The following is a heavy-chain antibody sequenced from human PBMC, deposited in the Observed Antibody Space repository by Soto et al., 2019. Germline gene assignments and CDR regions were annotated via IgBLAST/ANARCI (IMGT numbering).Heavy chain of an antibody. D-gene: IGHD3-22*01. V-gene: IGHV4-34*01. CDR1: GGSFSGYY. J-gene: IGHJ3*02. Sequence: SETLSLTCAVYGGSFSGYYWRWIREPPGKGLEWIGEINHSGSTNYNPSLKSRVTISVDTSKNQFSLKLSSVTAADTAVYYCARTAYYYDSSGYGAFDIWGQGTMVT. CDR2: INHSGST. CDR3: ARTAYYYDSSGYGAFDI.